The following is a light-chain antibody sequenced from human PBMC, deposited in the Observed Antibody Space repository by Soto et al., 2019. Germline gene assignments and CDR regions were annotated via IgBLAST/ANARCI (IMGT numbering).Light chain of an antibody. CDR1: QSINRH. Sequence: EIVLTQSPATLSLSPGERATLSCRASQSINRHLAWYRQKPGQAPRLLIYDASNRATGIPARFSGSGSGTDFTLTISSLEPEDFGVYYCQQRRNWPTVTFGGGTKVEI. CDR3: QQRRNWPTVT. CDR2: DAS. V-gene: IGKV3-11*01. J-gene: IGKJ4*01.